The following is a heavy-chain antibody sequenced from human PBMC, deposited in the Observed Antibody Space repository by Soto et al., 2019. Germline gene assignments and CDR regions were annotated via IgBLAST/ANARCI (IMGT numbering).Heavy chain of an antibody. V-gene: IGHV4-30-4*01. CDR1: GGSISSGDYY. CDR2: IYYSGST. CDR3: VRFFRGLNSGWLDP. D-gene: IGHD3-10*01. J-gene: IGHJ5*02. Sequence: QVQLQESGPGLVKPSQTLSLTCTVSGGSISSGDYYWSWIRQPPGKGLEWIGYIYYSGSTYYNPSPKSRIIISVECSRNQFSPKLSSVIAADTAEYYCVRFFRGLNSGWLDPWCQGDLFTVSS.